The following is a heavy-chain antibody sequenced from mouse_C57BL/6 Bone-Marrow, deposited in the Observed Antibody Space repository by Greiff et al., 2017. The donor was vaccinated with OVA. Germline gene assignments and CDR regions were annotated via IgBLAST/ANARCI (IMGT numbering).Heavy chain of an antibody. Sequence: EVKLMESGGGLVQSGRSLRLSCATSGFTFSDFYMEWVRQAPGKGLEWIAASRNKANDYTTEYSASVKGRFIVSRDTSQSILYLQMNALRAEDTAIYYCARDVTSGAYWGQGTLVTVSA. CDR2: SRNKANDYTT. CDR1: GFTFSDFY. V-gene: IGHV7-1*01. CDR3: ARDVTSGAY. D-gene: IGHD3-1*01. J-gene: IGHJ3*01.